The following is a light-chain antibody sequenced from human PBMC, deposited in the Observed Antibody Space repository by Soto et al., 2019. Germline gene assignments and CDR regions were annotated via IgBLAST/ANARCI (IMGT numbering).Light chain of an antibody. CDR1: SSDVGGYNY. CDR2: EVS. Sequence: QSVLTQPASVSGSPGQSITISCTGTSSDVGGYNYVSWYQQHPGKAPKLMIYEVSNRPSGVSTRFSGSKSGNTASLTISGLQAEDEADYYCSSYTSSSTPYVFGTWTKVTVL. V-gene: IGLV2-14*01. J-gene: IGLJ1*01. CDR3: SSYTSSSTPYV.